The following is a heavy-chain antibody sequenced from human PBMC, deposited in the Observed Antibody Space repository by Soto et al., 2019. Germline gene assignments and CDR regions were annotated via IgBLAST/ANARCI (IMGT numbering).Heavy chain of an antibody. D-gene: IGHD3-10*01. CDR1: GGSFSGNY. CDR3: ARGSTPSRGVFGY. Sequence: PSETLSLTCAVYGGSFSGNYWIWIRQPPGKGLEWIGEINHSGSSNYNPSLKSRVTISVDTSKNQFSLRLNSVTAADTAVYYCARGSTPSRGVFGYWGEGTQVTVS. CDR2: INHSGSS. J-gene: IGHJ4*02. V-gene: IGHV4-34*01.